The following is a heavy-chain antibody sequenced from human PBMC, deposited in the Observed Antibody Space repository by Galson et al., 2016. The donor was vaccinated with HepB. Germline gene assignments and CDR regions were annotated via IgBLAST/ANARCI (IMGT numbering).Heavy chain of an antibody. J-gene: IGHJ5*02. Sequence: SETLSLTCTVSGGSISSSTYYWGWIRQPPGKGLEWIGSIFYSGTTYYNPSLKSRVTISVDTSRTRFSLKLNSVIAADTAVYYCARLIPSINGWFDPWGQGTLVIVSS. CDR2: IFYSGTT. V-gene: IGHV4-39*01. D-gene: IGHD2-8*01. CDR1: GGSISSSTYY. CDR3: ARLIPSINGWFDP.